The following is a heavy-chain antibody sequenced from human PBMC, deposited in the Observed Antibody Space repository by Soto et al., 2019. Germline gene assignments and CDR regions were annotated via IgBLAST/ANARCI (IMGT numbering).Heavy chain of an antibody. V-gene: IGHV1-8*01. CDR1: GYTFTSYD. CDR2: ISPNSGNT. Sequence: ASVKVSCKASGYTFTSYDINWVRQATGQGLEWMGWISPNSGNTGYTQKFQGRVTMTRNTSINTAYMELSSLRSEGTAVYYCARERGYSYGGTDYYYYYGMDVWGQGTTVTVSS. J-gene: IGHJ6*02. D-gene: IGHD5-18*01. CDR3: ARERGYSYGGTDYYYYYGMDV.